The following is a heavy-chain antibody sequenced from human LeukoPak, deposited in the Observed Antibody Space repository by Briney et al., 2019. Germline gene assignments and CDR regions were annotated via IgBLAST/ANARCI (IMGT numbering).Heavy chain of an antibody. CDR1: GYTFTGYY. CDR3: ARATGVATDGFDY. Sequence: GASVKVSCKASGYTFTGYYMHWVRQAPRQGLEWMGWINPNSGGTNYAQKFQGRVTMTRDTSISTAYMELSRLRSDDTAVYYCARATGVATDGFDYWGQGTLVTVSS. V-gene: IGHV1-2*02. CDR2: INPNSGGT. J-gene: IGHJ4*02. D-gene: IGHD5-12*01.